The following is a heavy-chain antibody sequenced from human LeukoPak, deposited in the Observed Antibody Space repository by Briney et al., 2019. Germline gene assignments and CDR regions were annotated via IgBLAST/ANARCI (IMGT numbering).Heavy chain of an antibody. CDR1: GGSISSSSYY. J-gene: IGHJ4*02. V-gene: IGHV4-39*01. D-gene: IGHD6-19*01. CDR2: IYYSGST. CDR3: ARQLGQWLNDY. Sequence: PSETLSLTCTVSGGSISSSSYYWGWIRQPPGKGLEWIGSIYYSGSTYYNPSLKSRVTISVDTSKNQFSLKLSSVTAADTAVYYCARQLGQWLNDYWGQGTLVTVS.